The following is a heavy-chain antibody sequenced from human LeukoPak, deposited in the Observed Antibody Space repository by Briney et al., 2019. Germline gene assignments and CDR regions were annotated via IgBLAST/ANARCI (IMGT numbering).Heavy chain of an antibody. Sequence: SQTLSLTCTVSGGSISSGGDYWSWIRQHPGKGLEWIGYIYYSGSTYYSPSLKSRVTMSVDKSKNQFSLKLTSVTAADTAVYYCARNGDYSADSWGQGTLLTVSS. CDR1: GGSISSGGDY. CDR3: ARNGDYSADS. CDR2: IYYSGST. J-gene: IGHJ4*02. D-gene: IGHD4-17*01. V-gene: IGHV4-31*03.